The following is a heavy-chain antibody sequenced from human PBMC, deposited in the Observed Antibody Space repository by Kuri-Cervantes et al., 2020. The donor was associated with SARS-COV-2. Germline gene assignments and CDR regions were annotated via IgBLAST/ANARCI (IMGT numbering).Heavy chain of an antibody. D-gene: IGHD4-17*01. V-gene: IGHV3-30*02. CDR1: GFTFSSYG. Sequence: GGSLRLSCAASGFTFSSYGMHWVRQAPGKGLEWVAFIRYDGSNKYYPDSVKGRFTISRDNSKNTLYLQMNSLRAEDTAVYYCAKICRRATVTTLDFDLWGRGTLVTVSS. J-gene: IGHJ2*01. CDR2: IRYDGSNK. CDR3: AKICRRATVTTLDFDL.